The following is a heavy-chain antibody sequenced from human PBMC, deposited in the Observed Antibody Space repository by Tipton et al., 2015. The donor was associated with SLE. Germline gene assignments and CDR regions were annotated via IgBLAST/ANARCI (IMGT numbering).Heavy chain of an antibody. J-gene: IGHJ6*03. V-gene: IGHV6-1*01. CDR2: TYYRSKWYN. Sequence: LSCAISGDSVSSNSAAWNWIRQSPSRGLEWLGRTYYRSKWYNDYAVSVKRRITINPDTSKNQFSLQLNSVTPEDTAVYYCAREPKYSGYYYYYMDVWGKGTTVTVSS. CDR1: GDSVSSNSAA. CDR3: AREPKYSGYYYYYMDV. D-gene: IGHD1-26*01.